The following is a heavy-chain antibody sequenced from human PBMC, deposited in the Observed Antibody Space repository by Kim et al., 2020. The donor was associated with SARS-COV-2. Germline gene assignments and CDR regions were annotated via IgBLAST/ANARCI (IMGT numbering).Heavy chain of an antibody. V-gene: IGHV4-39*01. CDR2: VYHSGTT. CDR3: ARLPHDSSGYVDC. J-gene: IGHJ4*02. Sequence: SETLSLTCTVSGDSISSSFNYWGWIRQPPGKGLEWIGSVYHSGTTYDSPSLKSRVTVSVDTSKNEFSLKVTFVTAADTAVYFCARLPHDSSGYVDCWGQGILVTVSS. D-gene: IGHD3-22*01. CDR1: GDSISSSFNY.